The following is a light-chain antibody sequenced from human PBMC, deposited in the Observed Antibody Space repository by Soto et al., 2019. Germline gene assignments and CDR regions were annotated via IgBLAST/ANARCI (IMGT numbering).Light chain of an antibody. CDR3: QVWDPSSFAYV. CDR1: NIDTKT. CDR2: DDS. J-gene: IGLJ1*01. V-gene: IGLV3-21*02. Sequence: SYELTQPPSVSVPPGQTARISCGGNNIDTKTVHWYQQKSGQAPVLVVYDDSARPSGIPERFSGSNSGNTATLTVSRVEAGDEADYYCQVWDPSSFAYVFGTGTKGTVL.